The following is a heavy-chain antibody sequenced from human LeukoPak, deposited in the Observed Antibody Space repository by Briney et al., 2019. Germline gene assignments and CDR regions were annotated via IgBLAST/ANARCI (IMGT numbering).Heavy chain of an antibody. J-gene: IGHJ2*01. CDR2: VYYHGGT. Sequence: SETLSLTCTVSGGSVSSGSYYWSWIRQPPGKGLEWIGYVYYHGGTDYNPSLKSRVTISVDTSKNQFSLKLTSVTAADTAVYYCARRVGTRDWYFDLWGRGTLVTVSS. D-gene: IGHD1-14*01. CDR1: GGSVSSGSYY. CDR3: ARRVGTRDWYFDL. V-gene: IGHV4-61*01.